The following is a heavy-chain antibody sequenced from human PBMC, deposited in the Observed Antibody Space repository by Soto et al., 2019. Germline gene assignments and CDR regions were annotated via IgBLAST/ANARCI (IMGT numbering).Heavy chain of an antibody. CDR3: ARADGVPAARHYYYYGMDV. Sequence: ASVKVSCKASGYTFTGYYMHWVRQAPGQGLEWMGWINPNSGGTNYAQKFQGWVTMTRDTSISTAYMELSRLRSDDTAVYYCARADGVPAARHYYYYGMDVWGQGTTVTVSS. D-gene: IGHD2-2*01. J-gene: IGHJ6*02. CDR1: GYTFTGYY. V-gene: IGHV1-2*04. CDR2: INPNSGGT.